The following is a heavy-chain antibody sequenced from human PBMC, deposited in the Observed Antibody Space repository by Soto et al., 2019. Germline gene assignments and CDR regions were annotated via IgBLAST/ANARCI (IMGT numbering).Heavy chain of an antibody. CDR3: ARRGGVGVAGSAAFDM. D-gene: IGHD3-3*01. J-gene: IGHJ3*02. V-gene: IGHV1-2*02. CDR2: INPATGAA. CDR1: GYPVTAYY. Sequence: QLHLVQSGAVVKKPGASVTVSCSASGYPVTAYYMHWVRQAPGRGLEWMGGINPATGAAKYTQTFQGRVTMTRDTSTRTVFMELSGLTSEDTAVFYCARRGGVGVAGSAAFDMWGQGTLVNVSS.